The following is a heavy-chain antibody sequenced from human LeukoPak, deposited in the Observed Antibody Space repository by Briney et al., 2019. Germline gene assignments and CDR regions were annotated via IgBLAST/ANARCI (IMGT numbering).Heavy chain of an antibody. CDR3: ARDVHGALDF. J-gene: IGHJ4*02. CDR2: MRGDAGGK. V-gene: IGHV3-7*01. Sequence: GGSLRLSCAASGFTFSRYWMAWVRQAPGKGLEWVANMRGDAGGKGYADSVRDRFTISRDNGKNSLYLQMNSLTAEDTAVYYCARDVHGALDFWGQGTLVVVSS. CDR1: GFTFSRYW. D-gene: IGHD4/OR15-4a*01.